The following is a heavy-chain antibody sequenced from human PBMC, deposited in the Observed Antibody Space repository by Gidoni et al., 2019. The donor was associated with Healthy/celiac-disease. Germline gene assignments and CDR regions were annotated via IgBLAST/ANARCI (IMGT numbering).Heavy chain of an antibody. Sequence: VQLPESGPGLVKPSETLSLTCTVSCGPVSSGSYYWSWIRQPPGKGLEWIGYIYYSGSTNYNPSLKSRVTISVDTSKNQFSLKLSSVTAADTAVYYCARDFYGMDVWGQGTTVTVSS. CDR1: CGPVSSGSYY. J-gene: IGHJ6*02. CDR3: ARDFYGMDV. V-gene: IGHV4-61*01. CDR2: IYYSGST.